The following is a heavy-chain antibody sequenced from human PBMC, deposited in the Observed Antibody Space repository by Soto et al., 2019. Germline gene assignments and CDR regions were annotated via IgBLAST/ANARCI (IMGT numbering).Heavy chain of an antibody. Sequence: QVQLVESGGGVVQPGRSLRLSCAASGFTFSSYGMHWVRQAPGKGLEWVAVISYDGSNKYYADSVKGRFTISRDNSKNTLYLQMNSLRAEDTAVYYCAKGLCSGGSCYPYYFDYWGQGTLVTVSS. CDR1: GFTFSSYG. D-gene: IGHD2-15*01. CDR2: ISYDGSNK. V-gene: IGHV3-30*18. CDR3: AKGLCSGGSCYPYYFDY. J-gene: IGHJ4*02.